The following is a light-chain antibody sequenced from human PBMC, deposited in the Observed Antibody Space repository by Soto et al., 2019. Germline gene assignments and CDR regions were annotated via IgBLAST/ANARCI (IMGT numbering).Light chain of an antibody. CDR2: GAS. CDR1: QGVSRN. CDR3: QQYNNWPQT. Sequence: EIVMTQPSATLSVSPGERATLACRASQGVSRNLAWYQQKPGQAPRLLIYGASNRATGIPARFSGSGSGTEFTLTINNLQSEDFAVYYCQQYNNWPQTFGQGTKVEIK. J-gene: IGKJ1*01. V-gene: IGKV3-15*01.